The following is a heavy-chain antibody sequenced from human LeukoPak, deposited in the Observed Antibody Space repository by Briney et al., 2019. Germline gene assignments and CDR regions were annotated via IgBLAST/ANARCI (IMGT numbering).Heavy chain of an antibody. J-gene: IGHJ4*02. V-gene: IGHV3-30*03. CDR3: VRDGGSYSWAAFDY. D-gene: IGHD1-26*01. CDR1: GFTFSNFG. Sequence: GGSLRLSCAASGFTFSNFGMHWVRQAPGKGLEWVAVISYDGSDKYYADSVKGRFTISRDNSKNKLYLQMNSLRAEDTALHYCVRDGGSYSWAAFDYWGQGTLVTVSS. CDR2: ISYDGSDK.